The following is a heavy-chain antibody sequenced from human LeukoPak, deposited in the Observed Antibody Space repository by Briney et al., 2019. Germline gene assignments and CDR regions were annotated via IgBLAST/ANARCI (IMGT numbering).Heavy chain of an antibody. J-gene: IGHJ6*03. D-gene: IGHD3-3*01. CDR3: ARIGVDDTCYYYYYYMDV. CDR1: GGSISSYY. CDR2: IYYSGST. V-gene: IGHV4-59*01. Sequence: PSETLSLTCTVSGGSISSYYWSWIRQPPGKGLEWIGYIYYSGSTNYNPSLKSRVTISVDTSKNQFSLKLSSVTAADTAVYYCARIGVDDTCYYYYYYMDVWGKGTTVTVSS.